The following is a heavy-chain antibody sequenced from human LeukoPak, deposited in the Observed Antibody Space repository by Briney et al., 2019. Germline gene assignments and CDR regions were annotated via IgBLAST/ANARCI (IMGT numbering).Heavy chain of an antibody. CDR1: GFTFSSYS. D-gene: IGHD2-15*01. CDR2: ISSSSSYI. V-gene: IGHV3-21*01. CDR3: ARDLLLGYCSGGSCYSDY. J-gene: IGHJ4*02. Sequence: GGSLRLSCATSGFTFSSYSMNWVRQAPGKGLEWVSSISSSSSYIYYADSVKGRFTISRDNAKNSLYLQMNSLRADDTAVYYCARDLLLGYCSGGSCYSDYWGQGTLVTVSS.